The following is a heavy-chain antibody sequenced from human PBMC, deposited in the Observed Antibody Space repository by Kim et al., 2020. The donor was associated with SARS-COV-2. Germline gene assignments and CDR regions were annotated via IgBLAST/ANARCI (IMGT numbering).Heavy chain of an antibody. V-gene: IGHV4-59*08. Sequence: SETLSHTCTVSGGSISGYYWSWIRQPPGKGLEWIGYINNSGSTNYSPSLKSRVTISVDTSKNQFSLQLTSVTAADTAVYYCARQVPNYYYGTAVWGLGAT. CDR2: INNSGST. CDR3: ARQVPNYYYGTAV. J-gene: IGHJ6*02. CDR1: GGSISGYY.